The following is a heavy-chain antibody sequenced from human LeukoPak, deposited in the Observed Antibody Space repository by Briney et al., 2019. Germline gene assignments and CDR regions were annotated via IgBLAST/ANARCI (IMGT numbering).Heavy chain of an antibody. V-gene: IGHV3-23*01. D-gene: IGHD2-21*01. CDR1: GLIFQNYG. Sequence: QPGGSLRLSCGASGLIFQNYGLSGLRQPPPKELPGVSHIRGRGLSKWYADSWKRRFTIFRDNSKDSLCLQKDTLRADDPAMYFWANQFIYSGIRSDDWGQGTPVIVSS. J-gene: IGHJ4*02. CDR2: IRGRGLSK. CDR3: ANQFIYSGIRSDD.